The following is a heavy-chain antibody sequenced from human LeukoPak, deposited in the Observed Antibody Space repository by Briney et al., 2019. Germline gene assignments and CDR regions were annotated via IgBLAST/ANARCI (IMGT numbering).Heavy chain of an antibody. Sequence: GRSLRLSCTAFGFTFDAYAMHWVQQVPGKGLEWVSGISFNSGHIGYADSVKGRFTIFRDNAKTSVYLQMSSLTAEDTALYYCAKDMSGSSWYYFDTWGQGTLVTVSS. J-gene: IGHJ4*02. CDR3: AKDMSGSSWYYFDT. D-gene: IGHD6-13*01. V-gene: IGHV3-9*01. CDR2: ISFNSGHI. CDR1: GFTFDAYA.